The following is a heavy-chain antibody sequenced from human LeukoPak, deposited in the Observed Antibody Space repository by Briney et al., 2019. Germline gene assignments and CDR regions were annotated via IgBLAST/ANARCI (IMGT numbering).Heavy chain of an antibody. CDR1: GFTFSSYG. Sequence: QTGGSLRLSCAASGFTFSSYGMHRVRQAPGKGLEWVAVISYDGSNKYYADSVKGRFTISRDNSKNTLYLQMNSLRAEDTAVYYCAKDVIRGYSYGALDYWGQGTLVTVSS. J-gene: IGHJ4*02. V-gene: IGHV3-30*18. CDR2: ISYDGSNK. CDR3: AKDVIRGYSYGALDY. D-gene: IGHD5-18*01.